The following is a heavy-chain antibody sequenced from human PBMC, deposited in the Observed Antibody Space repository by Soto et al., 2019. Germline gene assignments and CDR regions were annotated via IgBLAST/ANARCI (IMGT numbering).Heavy chain of an antibody. CDR2: IDPSDSYT. J-gene: IGHJ4*02. CDR3: ATGIAAAELEDY. CDR1: GYSFTIYW. Sequence: PGESLKISCKGSGYSFTIYWISWVRQMPGKGLEWMGRIDPSDSYTNYSPSFQGHVTISADKSISTAYLQWSSLKASDTAMYYCATGIAAAELEDYWGQGTLVTVSS. D-gene: IGHD6-13*01. V-gene: IGHV5-10-1*01.